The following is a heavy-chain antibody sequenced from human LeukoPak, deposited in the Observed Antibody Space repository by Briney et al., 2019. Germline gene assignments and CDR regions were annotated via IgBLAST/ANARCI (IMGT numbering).Heavy chain of an antibody. J-gene: IGHJ4*02. Sequence: GGSPRLSCAASGFTFSSYWMHWVRQAPGKGLVWVSRINSDGSSTSYADSVKGRFTISRDNAKNTLYLQMNSLRAEDTAVYYCARDYGDYVGFDYWGQGTLVTVSS. D-gene: IGHD4-17*01. V-gene: IGHV3-74*01. CDR1: GFTFSSYW. CDR2: INSDGSST. CDR3: ARDYGDYVGFDY.